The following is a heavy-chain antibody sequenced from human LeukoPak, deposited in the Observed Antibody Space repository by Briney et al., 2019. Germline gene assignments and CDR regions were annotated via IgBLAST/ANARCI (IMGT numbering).Heavy chain of an antibody. CDR1: GGSISSYY. CDR3: ARERDSMTYYDFWSGSQDYYGMDV. CDR2: IYTSGST. V-gene: IGHV4-4*07. D-gene: IGHD3-3*01. J-gene: IGHJ6*02. Sequence: SETLSLTCTVSGGSISSYYWSWIRQPAGKGLEWIGRIYTSGSTNYNPSLKSRVTMSVDTSKNQFSLRLSSVTAADTAVYYCARERDSMTYYDFWSGSQDYYGMDVWGQGTTVTVSS.